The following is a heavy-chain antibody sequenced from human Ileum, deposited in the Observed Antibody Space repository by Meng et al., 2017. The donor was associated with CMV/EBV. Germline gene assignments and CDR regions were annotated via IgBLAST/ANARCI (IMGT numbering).Heavy chain of an antibody. Sequence: YDINGVRQATGQGLEWMGWMNPNSGNTGYAQKFQGRVTITRNTSISTAYMELSSLRSEDTAVYYCARGLVVRSEYYDFWSGYYFNYWGQGTLVTVSS. V-gene: IGHV1-8*03. CDR3: ARGLVVRSEYYDFWSGYYFNY. CDR2: MNPNSGNT. J-gene: IGHJ4*02. CDR1: YD. D-gene: IGHD3-3*01.